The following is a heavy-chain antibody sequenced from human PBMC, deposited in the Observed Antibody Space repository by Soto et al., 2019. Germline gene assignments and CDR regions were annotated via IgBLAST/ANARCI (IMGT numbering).Heavy chain of an antibody. Sequence: ADYTQKFQGRVTIIADESTSTAYMELSSLRSEDTAVYYCATQGLPNYYYSGMDVWGQGTTVTVSS. V-gene: IGHV1-69*01. CDR3: ATQGLPNYYYSGMDV. CDR2: A. J-gene: IGHJ6*02.